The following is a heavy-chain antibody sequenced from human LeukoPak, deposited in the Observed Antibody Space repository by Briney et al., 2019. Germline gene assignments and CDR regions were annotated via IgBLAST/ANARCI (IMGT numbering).Heavy chain of an antibody. CDR1: GGTFSSYA. V-gene: IGHV1-69*13. CDR2: IIPIFGTA. J-gene: IGHJ4*02. CDR3: ARVPHSSGRGLYFDY. D-gene: IGHD6-19*01. Sequence: GASVKVSCKASGGTFSSYAISRVRQPPGQGLEWMGGIIPIFGTANYAQKFQGRVTITADESTSTAYMELSSLRSEDTAVYYCARVPHSSGRGLYFDYWGQGTLVTVSS.